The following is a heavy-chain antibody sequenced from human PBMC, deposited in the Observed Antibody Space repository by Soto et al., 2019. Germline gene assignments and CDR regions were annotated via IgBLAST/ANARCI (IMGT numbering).Heavy chain of an antibody. J-gene: IGHJ6*02. V-gene: IGHV3-30*18. Sequence: PGVSLRLSCAASGFNFSKFDMHWVRQAPGKGLEWVGVISYDGGNIYYADSVKGRFTISRDNSKNTLYVQVKSLRPEDTAVYYCAKGILSATIAPYAMDVWGQGTTVTVSS. CDR3: AKGILSATIAPYAMDV. CDR2: ISYDGGNI. CDR1: GFNFSKFD. D-gene: IGHD2-21*01.